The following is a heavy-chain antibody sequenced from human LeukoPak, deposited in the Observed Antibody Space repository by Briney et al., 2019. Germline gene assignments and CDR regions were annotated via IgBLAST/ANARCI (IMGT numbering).Heavy chain of an antibody. V-gene: IGHV3-48*04. CDR1: GFTFRSYS. CDR3: ARKARPGAFDI. D-gene: IGHD6-6*01. J-gene: IGHJ3*02. Sequence: GGSLRLSCAASGFTFRSYSMNWVRQAPGKGLEWVSYISSRSSTIYYADSVKGRFTIPRDNAKNSLYLQMNSLRAEDTAVYYCARKARPGAFDIWGQGTMVTVSS. CDR2: ISSRSSTI.